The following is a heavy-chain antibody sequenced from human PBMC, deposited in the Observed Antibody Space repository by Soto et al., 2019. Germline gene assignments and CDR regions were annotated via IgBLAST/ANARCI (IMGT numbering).Heavy chain of an antibody. J-gene: IGHJ6*02. CDR2: IGTAGDT. V-gene: IGHV3-13*01. CDR3: ARGGSSWPIYYYYGMDV. D-gene: IGHD6-13*01. Sequence: EVQLVESGGGLVQPGGSLRLSCAASGFTFSSYDMHWVRQATGKGLEWVSAIGTAGDTYYPGSVKGRFTISRENAKNSXYLQMNSLRDGDTAVYYCARGGSSWPIYYYYGMDVWGQGTTVTVSS. CDR1: GFTFSSYD.